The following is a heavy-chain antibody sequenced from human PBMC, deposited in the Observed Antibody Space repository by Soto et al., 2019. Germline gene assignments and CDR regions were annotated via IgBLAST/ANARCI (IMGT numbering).Heavy chain of an antibody. V-gene: IGHV1-3*01. Sequence: ASVKVSCKASGYTFTSYAMHWVRQAPGQRLEWMGWINAGNGNTKYSQKFQGRVTITRDTSASTAYMELSSLRSEDTAVYYCARAPTVTTFGTFDYWGQGTLVTVS. CDR2: INAGNGNT. CDR3: ARAPTVTTFGTFDY. J-gene: IGHJ4*02. CDR1: GYTFTSYA. D-gene: IGHD4-4*01.